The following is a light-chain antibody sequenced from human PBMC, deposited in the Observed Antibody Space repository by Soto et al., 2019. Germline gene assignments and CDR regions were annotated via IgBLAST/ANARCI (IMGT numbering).Light chain of an antibody. CDR3: SSYTISSKGV. Sequence: QSALTQPASVSGSPGQSITLSCAGTTNDIGSYNYVSWFQQHPGEAPKLIIFEVTHRPSGISTRFSGSKSGNTASLTISDLQAEDEALYYCSSYTISSKGVFGGGTKLTVL. J-gene: IGLJ2*01. CDR1: TNDIGSYNY. CDR2: EVT. V-gene: IGLV2-14*01.